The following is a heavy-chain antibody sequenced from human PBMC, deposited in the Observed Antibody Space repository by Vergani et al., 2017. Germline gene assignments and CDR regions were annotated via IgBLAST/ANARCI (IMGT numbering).Heavy chain of an antibody. V-gene: IGHV1-69*01. D-gene: IGHD4-11*01. CDR1: GGTFSSYA. CDR2: IIPIFGTA. J-gene: IGHJ3*02. Sequence: QVQLVQSGAEVKKPGSSVKVSCKASGGTFSSYAISWVRQAPGQGLEWMGGIIPIFGTANYAQKFQGRVTLTADESTSTAYMELSSLRSEDTAVYYCAREGQKDDYSNYRDAFDIWGQGTMVTVSS. CDR3: AREGQKDDYSNYRDAFDI.